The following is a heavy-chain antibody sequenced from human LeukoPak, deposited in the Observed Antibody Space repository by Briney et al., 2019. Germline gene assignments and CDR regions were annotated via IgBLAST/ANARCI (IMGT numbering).Heavy chain of an antibody. V-gene: IGHV5-51*01. CDR2: IYPGDSDT. J-gene: IGHJ4*02. CDR3: ARPGYSGYDFSSVDYFDY. D-gene: IGHD5-12*01. Sequence: GESLKISCKGSGYSFTSYWIGWVRQMPGKGLEWMGIIYPGDSDTRYSPSFQGQVTISADKSISTAYLQWSSLKASDTAMYYCARPGYSGYDFSSVDYFDYRGQGTLVTVSS. CDR1: GYSFTSYW.